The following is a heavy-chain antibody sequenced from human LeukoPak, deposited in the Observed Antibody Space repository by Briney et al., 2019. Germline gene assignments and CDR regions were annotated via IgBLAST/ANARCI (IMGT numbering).Heavy chain of an antibody. CDR3: MKGGLTEDSA. J-gene: IGHJ5*02. CDR1: GGSISSSSYY. Sequence: PSETLSLTCTVSGGSISSSSYYWGWIRQPPGKGLEWIGSVFYSGSTYYNPSLQSRVTISVDTSKNQFSLKLSSVTAADTAVYYCMKGGLTEDSAWGQGTLVTVSS. D-gene: IGHD3-10*01. CDR2: VFYSGST. V-gene: IGHV4-39*07.